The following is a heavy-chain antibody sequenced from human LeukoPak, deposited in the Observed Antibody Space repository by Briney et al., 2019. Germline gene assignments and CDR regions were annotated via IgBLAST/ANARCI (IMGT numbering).Heavy chain of an antibody. CDR3: ARGVVGNRPAYYYYMDV. V-gene: IGHV1-69*06. D-gene: IGHD4-23*01. J-gene: IGHJ6*03. CDR2: IIPIFGTA. CDR1: GGTFSSYA. Sequence: SVKVSCKASGGTFSSYAISWVRQAPGQGLEWMGGIIPIFGTANYAQKFQGRVTITADKSTSTAYMELSSLRSEDTAVYYCARGVVGNRPAYYYYMDVWGKGTTVTVSS.